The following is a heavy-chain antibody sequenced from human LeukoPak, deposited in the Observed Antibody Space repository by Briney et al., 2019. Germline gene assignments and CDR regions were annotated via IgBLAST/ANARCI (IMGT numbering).Heavy chain of an antibody. V-gene: IGHV3-30*04. D-gene: IGHD6-13*01. CDR2: ISYDGSNK. CDR1: GFTFSSYA. J-gene: IGHJ6*03. Sequence: GGSLRLSCAASGFTFSSYAMHWVRQAPGKGLEWVAVISYDGSNKYYADSVKGRFTISRDNSKNTLYLQMNSLRAEDTAVYYCARQYSSSWYGTTHYYMDVWGKGTTVTISS. CDR3: ARQYSSSWYGTTHYYMDV.